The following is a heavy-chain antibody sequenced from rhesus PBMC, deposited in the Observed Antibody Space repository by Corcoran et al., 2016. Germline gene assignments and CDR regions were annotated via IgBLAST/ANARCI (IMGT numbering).Heavy chain of an antibody. CDR3: ASQREYSSWLTLDY. J-gene: IGHJ4*01. Sequence: QVQLQESGPGLVKPSETLSLTCAVSGGSVSSSNWWSWIRQPPGKGLEWIGYISGSIGSTYYNPSLKSRVTISTYTSKNQFALKLRSVTAADTAVYYCASQREYSSWLTLDYWGQGVLVTVSS. V-gene: IGHV4-65*01. CDR2: ISGSIGST. CDR1: GGSVSSSNW. D-gene: IGHD6-13*01.